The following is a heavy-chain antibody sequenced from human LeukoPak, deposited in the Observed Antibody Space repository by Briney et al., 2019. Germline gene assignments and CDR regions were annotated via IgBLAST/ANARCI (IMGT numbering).Heavy chain of an antibody. J-gene: IGHJ5*02. CDR3: ARRVVAAPNWFDP. CDR2: IYHSGST. D-gene: IGHD2-15*01. CDR1: GGSISSSNW. V-gene: IGHV4-4*02. Sequence: SGTLSLTCAVSGGSISSSNWWSWVRQPPGKGLEWIGEIYHSGSTNYNPSLKSRVTISVDTSKNQFSLKLSSVTAADTAVYYCARRVVAAPNWFDPWGQGTLVTVSS.